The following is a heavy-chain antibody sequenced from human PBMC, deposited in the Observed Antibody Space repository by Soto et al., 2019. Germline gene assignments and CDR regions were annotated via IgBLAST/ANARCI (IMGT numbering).Heavy chain of an antibody. CDR2: ISGSGGRS. V-gene: IGHV3-23*01. D-gene: IGHD3-16*01. CDR3: ATAYFVWSSEPPYYVDY. Sequence: EVQLLDSGGGLVQPGGSLRLSCAASGFTFSNYAMTWVRQGPGKGLELVSGISGSGGRSYYADSVKGRFTISRVNSKSTLYLQMNSLRAGDAAVYYCATAYFVWSSEPPYYVDYWGQGTLVTVSS. CDR1: GFTFSNYA. J-gene: IGHJ4*02.